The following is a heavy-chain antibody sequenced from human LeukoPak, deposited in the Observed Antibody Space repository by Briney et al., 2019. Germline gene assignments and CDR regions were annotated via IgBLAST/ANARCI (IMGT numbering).Heavy chain of an antibody. D-gene: IGHD4-23*01. CDR3: AKDRWTTVVRDLDY. J-gene: IGHJ4*02. Sequence: PGGSLRLSCVASGFTFSNYAMSWVRQAPGKGLVWVSGMSGSGGATYYGDSVKGRFTISRDNSKNTLYLQMIGLRAEDTAVYYCAKDRWTTVVRDLDYWGQGALVTVSS. V-gene: IGHV3-23*01. CDR1: GFTFSNYA. CDR2: MSGSGGAT.